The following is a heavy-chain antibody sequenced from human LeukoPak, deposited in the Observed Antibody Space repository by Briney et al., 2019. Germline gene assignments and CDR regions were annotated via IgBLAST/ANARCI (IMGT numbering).Heavy chain of an antibody. J-gene: IGHJ1*01. CDR1: GGTFSSYA. CDR3: ARPTGRFGELGRYFQH. Sequence: SVNVSCKASGGTFSSYAISWVRQAPGQGLEWMGGIIPIFGTANYAQKFQGRVTITADESTSTAYMELSSLRSEDTAVYYCARPTGRFGELGRYFQHWGQGTLVTVSS. V-gene: IGHV1-69*13. CDR2: IIPIFGTA. D-gene: IGHD3-10*01.